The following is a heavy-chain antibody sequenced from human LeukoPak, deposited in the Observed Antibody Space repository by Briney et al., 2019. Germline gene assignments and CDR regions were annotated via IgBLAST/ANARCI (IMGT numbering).Heavy chain of an antibody. V-gene: IGHV4-39*02. D-gene: IGHD6-6*01. CDR2: GLYTGNT. CDR3: AREHRSSKYFDS. J-gene: IGHJ4*02. CDR1: GGSISSNIYY. Sequence: SETLSLTCTVSGGSISSNIYYWGWIRQPPGKGLEWIGSGLYTGNTYSNPSLRSRVTISVDTSKNEFSLKMNSVTAADTAVYYCAREHRSSKYFDSWGQGALMIVSS.